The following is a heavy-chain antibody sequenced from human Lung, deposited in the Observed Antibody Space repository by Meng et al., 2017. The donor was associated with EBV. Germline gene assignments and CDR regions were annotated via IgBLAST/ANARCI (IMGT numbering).Heavy chain of an antibody. CDR2: IYYTGSS. V-gene: IGHV4-31*03. J-gene: IGHJ4*02. D-gene: IGHD3-10*01. CDR3: ANAGRFGESLGDY. Sequence: HGQLQASGPGPVQPSQTLSLTCTVLGGSVISVGYYWSCVRHQPGQGLEWIGYIYYTGSSFYNPSLKSRVTISVDTSKNQFSLNLSSVTAADTAVYYCANAGRFGESLGDYWGQGILVTVSS. CDR1: GGSVISVGYY.